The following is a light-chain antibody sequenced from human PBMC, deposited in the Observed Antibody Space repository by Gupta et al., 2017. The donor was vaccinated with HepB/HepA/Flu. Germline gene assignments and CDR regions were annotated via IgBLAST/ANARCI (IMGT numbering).Light chain of an antibody. Sequence: QSVPTQPPSVSAALRQRITLSCTALSSNIGAGSDVNWYQQLPGTAPKLLIYGNTNRPSGVPDRFSGSKSGTLASLAITGLQAEDEADYYCQSYDSSLSSYVFGTGTKVSVL. V-gene: IGLV1-40*01. CDR2: GNT. J-gene: IGLJ1*01. CDR1: SSNIGAGSD. CDR3: QSYDSSLSSYV.